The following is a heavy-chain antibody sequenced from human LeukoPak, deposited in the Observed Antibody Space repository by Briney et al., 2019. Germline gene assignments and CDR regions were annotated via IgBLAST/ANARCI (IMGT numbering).Heavy chain of an antibody. V-gene: IGHV4-4*07. D-gene: IGHD2-15*01. CDR1: GASISSYY. J-gene: IGHJ5*02. CDR2: IYPSGIT. Sequence: SETLSLTCIVSGASISSYYWTWIRQPAGKGLEWIGRIYPSGITTYNPSLKSRVTMSVDTSKNQFSLRLISLTAADTAVYYCTNGSLRGWFDPWGQGTLVTVSS. CDR3: TNGSLRGWFDP.